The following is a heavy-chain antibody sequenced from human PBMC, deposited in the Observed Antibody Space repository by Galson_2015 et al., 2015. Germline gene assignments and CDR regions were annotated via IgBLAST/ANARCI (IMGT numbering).Heavy chain of an antibody. CDR3: ARDYSRTPGNWYFDL. CDR2: AYHSGSA. Sequence: SETLSLTCTVSGGSLNFYYWTWIRQPPGKGLEWIGYAYHSGSAMYNPSLKSRVAISLDSANNRISLELRAVSAADTAVYFCARDYSRTPGNWYFDLWGPGTLITVPS. V-gene: IGHV4-59*01. D-gene: IGHD2-15*01. CDR1: GGSLNFYY. J-gene: IGHJ2*01.